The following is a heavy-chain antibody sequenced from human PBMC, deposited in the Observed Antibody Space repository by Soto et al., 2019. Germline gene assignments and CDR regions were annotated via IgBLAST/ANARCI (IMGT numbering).Heavy chain of an antibody. Sequence: QVQLVESGGGVVQPGRSLRLSCAASGFTFSSYAMHWVRQAPGKGLEWVAFISYDGSNKYYADYVKGRFTIYRDNSKNTLYLQMKSLRAEDTAVYYCARDGPTVNTPDAFDYWGQGTLVTVSS. CDR2: ISYDGSNK. D-gene: IGHD4-17*01. V-gene: IGHV3-30-3*01. CDR3: ARDGPTVNTPDAFDY. CDR1: GFTFSSYA. J-gene: IGHJ4*02.